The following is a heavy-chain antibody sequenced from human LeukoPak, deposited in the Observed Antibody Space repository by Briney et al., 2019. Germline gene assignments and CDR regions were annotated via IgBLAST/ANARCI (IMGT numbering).Heavy chain of an antibody. D-gene: IGHD4-17*01. V-gene: IGHV3-7*01. CDR1: GFNFGSHW. Sequence: GGSLRLSCAASGFNFGSHWMTWVRQAPGKGLEWVANIKQDGSEKYYVDSVKGRFTISRDNAKNSLYLQMNSLRVEDTAVYYCARLRVRPSQMTTVSTFDNWGQGTLVIVSS. CDR2: IKQDGSEK. J-gene: IGHJ4*02. CDR3: ARLRVRPSQMTTVSTFDN.